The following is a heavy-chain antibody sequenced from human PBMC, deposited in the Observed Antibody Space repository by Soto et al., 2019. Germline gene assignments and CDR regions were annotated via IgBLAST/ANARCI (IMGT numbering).Heavy chain of an antibody. D-gene: IGHD5-12*01. Sequence: QVQLVQSGAEVKKPGASVKVSCKASGYTFTSYAMHWVRQAPGQRLEWMGWINAGNGNTKYSQKFQGRVTITRDTSASTAYMELSSLRSEDTAVYYCARDPRIVATMEDDYWGQGTLVTVSS. V-gene: IGHV1-3*01. CDR3: ARDPRIVATMEDDY. CDR2: INAGNGNT. J-gene: IGHJ4*02. CDR1: GYTFTSYA.